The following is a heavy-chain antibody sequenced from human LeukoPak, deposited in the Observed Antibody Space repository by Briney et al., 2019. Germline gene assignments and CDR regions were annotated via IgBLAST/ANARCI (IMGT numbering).Heavy chain of an antibody. D-gene: IGHD1/OR15-1a*01. J-gene: IGHJ3*02. V-gene: IGHV3-53*01. CDR2: IYSGGST. Sequence: GGSLRLSCAASGFTVSSNYMSWVRQAPGKGLEWVSVIYSGGSTYYADSVKGRFTISRDNAKNSLYLQMNSLRAEDTAVYYCARDRGNNWNKSAFDIWGQGTMVTVSS. CDR3: ARDRGNNWNKSAFDI. CDR1: GFTVSSNY.